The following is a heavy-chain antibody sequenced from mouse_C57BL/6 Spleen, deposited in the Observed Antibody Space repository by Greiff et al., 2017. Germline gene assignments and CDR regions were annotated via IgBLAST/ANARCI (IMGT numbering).Heavy chain of an antibody. D-gene: IGHD4-1*01. CDR1: GYAFTNYL. V-gene: IGHV1-54*01. Sequence: QVQLQQSGAELVRPGTSVKVSCKASGYAFTNYLIEWVKQRPGQGLEWIGVINPGSGGTNYNEKFKGKATLTADKSSSTAYMQLSSLTSEDSAVYFCARGENSNCLFAYWGQGTLVTVSA. CDR3: ARGENSNCLFAY. CDR2: INPGSGGT. J-gene: IGHJ3*01.